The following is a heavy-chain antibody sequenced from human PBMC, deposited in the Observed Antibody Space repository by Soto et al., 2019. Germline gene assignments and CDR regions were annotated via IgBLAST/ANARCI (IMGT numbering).Heavy chain of an antibody. CDR3: AKDQEGSGSHWLGYNYYGMDV. J-gene: IGHJ6*02. D-gene: IGHD3-10*01. CDR1: GLTISYYY. V-gene: IGHV3-11*01. Sequence: GGSLRLSCEASGLTISYYYMIWIRQAPGKGLEWVSYISSVGTTTYYADSVKGRFSISMDNAKNSLYLQMNSLRAEDTAVYFCAKDQEGSGSHWLGYNYYGMDVWGQGTTVTVSS. CDR2: ISSVGTTT.